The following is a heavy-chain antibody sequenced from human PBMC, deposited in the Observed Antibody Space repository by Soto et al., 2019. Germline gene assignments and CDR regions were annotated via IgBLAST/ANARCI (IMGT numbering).Heavy chain of an antibody. V-gene: IGHV4-31*03. CDR3: AREMLVPAAIGWFDP. Sequence: QVQLQESGPGLVKPSQTLSLTCTVSGGSISSGGYYWSWIRQHPGKGLEWIGYIYYSGSTYYNPSLKSRVTISVDTSKNQFSLKLSSVTAADTAVYYCAREMLVPAAIGWFDPWGQGTLVTVSS. D-gene: IGHD2-2*01. CDR2: IYYSGST. J-gene: IGHJ5*02. CDR1: GGSISSGGYY.